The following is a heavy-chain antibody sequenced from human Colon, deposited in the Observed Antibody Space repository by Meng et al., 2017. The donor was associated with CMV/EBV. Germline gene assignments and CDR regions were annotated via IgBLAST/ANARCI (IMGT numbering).Heavy chain of an antibody. CDR1: GGSFSGFH. V-gene: IGHV4-34*01. D-gene: IGHD5-24*01. CDR3: VRAMNEEIN. Sequence: QVQLQQWGAGLLKPSEPLSHTCAVYGGSFSGFHCNWIRQPPGKGLEWIGEIHPGGWTNYNPSLKSRVTMSIDTSKNQFSLKVNSVTAADTAVYFCVRAMNEEINWGQGTLVTVSS. CDR2: IHPGGWT. J-gene: IGHJ4*02.